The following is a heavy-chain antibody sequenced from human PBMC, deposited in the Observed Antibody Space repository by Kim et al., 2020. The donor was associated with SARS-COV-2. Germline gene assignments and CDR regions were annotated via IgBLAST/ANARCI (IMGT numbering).Heavy chain of an antibody. Sequence: GGSLRLSCAASGFTFSHDWMTWVRQAPGKGLEWVANINQDGSESYYVDSVKGRFTISRDNAKNSLYLQMNSLRVEDTAVYYYARSVFGDNYWGQGTL. CDR3: ARSVFGDNY. J-gene: IGHJ4*02. CDR2: INQDGSES. V-gene: IGHV3-7*01. CDR1: GFTFSHDW. D-gene: IGHD3-10*02.